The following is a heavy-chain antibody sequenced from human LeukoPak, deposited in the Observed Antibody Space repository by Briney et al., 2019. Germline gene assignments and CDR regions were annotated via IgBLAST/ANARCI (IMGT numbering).Heavy chain of an antibody. D-gene: IGHD3-22*01. V-gene: IGHV3-7*01. CDR1: GFTFSSYW. J-gene: IGHJ4*02. CDR3: ARDEYYYDSSGSY. Sequence: GGSLRLSCAASGFTFSSYWISWVRQAPGKGLEWVANIKQDGSEKYYVDSVKGRFTISRDNAKNSLYLQMNSLRAEDTAVYYCARDEYYYDSSGSYWGQGTLVTVSS. CDR2: IKQDGSEK.